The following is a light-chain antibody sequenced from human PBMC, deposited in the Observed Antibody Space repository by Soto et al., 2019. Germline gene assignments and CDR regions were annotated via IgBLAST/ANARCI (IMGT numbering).Light chain of an antibody. Sequence: EIVMTQSPATLSVSPGERATLSCRASQSVSSNLAWYQQKPGQAPRLLIYGASTRATGIPARFSGSGSGTEFTLTISSLQSEDFAVYYCQQRSNWRGLTFGGGTKVEIK. CDR1: QSVSSN. V-gene: IGKV3-15*01. CDR2: GAS. CDR3: QQRSNWRGLT. J-gene: IGKJ4*01.